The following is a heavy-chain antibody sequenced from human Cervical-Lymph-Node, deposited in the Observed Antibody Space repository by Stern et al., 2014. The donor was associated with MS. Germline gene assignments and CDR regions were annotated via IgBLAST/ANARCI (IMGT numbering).Heavy chain of an antibody. V-gene: IGHV5-51*03. Sequence: QLVQSGAEVKKPGESLKISCEASGYLFDDYWIGWVRQMSGRGLELVAIIFPRDSNTRYSPSVQGQVTISAEKSISTAYLQWSSLRPSDPAIYYWARSPATPSGYDRFDYWGQGALVTVSS. CDR3: ARSPATPSGYDRFDY. CDR2: IFPRDSNT. CDR1: GYLFDDYW. D-gene: IGHD5-12*01. J-gene: IGHJ4*02.